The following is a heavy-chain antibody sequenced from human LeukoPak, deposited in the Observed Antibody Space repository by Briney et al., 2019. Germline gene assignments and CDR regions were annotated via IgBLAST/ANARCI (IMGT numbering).Heavy chain of an antibody. D-gene: IGHD3-10*01. CDR2: IYHSGST. J-gene: IGHJ4*02. CDR3: ARSLSYISGTYYNFDY. Sequence: SETLSLTCAVSDFSISSGYYWGWIRQPPGKGLEWIGSIYHSGSTYYNPSLRSRVTISVDTSKNQFSLKLSSVTAADTAVYYCARSLSYISGTYYNFDYWGQGTLVAVSS. V-gene: IGHV4-38-2*01. CDR1: DFSISSGYY.